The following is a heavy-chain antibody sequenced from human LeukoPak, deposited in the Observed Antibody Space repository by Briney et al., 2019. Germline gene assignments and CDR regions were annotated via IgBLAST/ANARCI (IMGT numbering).Heavy chain of an antibody. CDR3: TTDPGNYEIF. V-gene: IGHV3-15*01. D-gene: IGHD4-11*01. CDR2: IKSKTDGGTV. Sequence: GWSLRLSCAASGLTLTNAWMSWVRQAPGKGLQWVGRIKSKTDGGTVDYAPPVKGRFTISRDDSRNTLSLEMNFLKTEDTAVYYCTTDPGNYEIFWGQGTLVSVSS. CDR1: GLTLTNAW. J-gene: IGHJ4*02.